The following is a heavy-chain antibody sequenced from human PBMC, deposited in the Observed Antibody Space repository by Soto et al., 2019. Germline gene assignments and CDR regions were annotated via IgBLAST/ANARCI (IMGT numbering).Heavy chain of an antibody. Sequence: QVQLVESGGGVVQPGMSLRRSCAASGFTCSSYAMHWVRQAPGKGLEWVAVISYDGSNKYYADSVKGRFTISRDNSKTLYLQMNSLRAEDKAVYYCVRDKSPYSSGWHNRHFDYWGQGTLVTVSS. CDR2: ISYDGSNK. CDR1: GFTCSSYA. D-gene: IGHD6-19*01. V-gene: IGHV3-30-3*01. CDR3: VRDKSPYSSGWHNRHFDY. J-gene: IGHJ4*02.